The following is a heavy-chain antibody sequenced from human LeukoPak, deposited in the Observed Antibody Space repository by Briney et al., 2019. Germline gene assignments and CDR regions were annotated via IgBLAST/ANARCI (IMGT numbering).Heavy chain of an antibody. CDR2: IYYSGST. D-gene: IGHD3-10*01. J-gene: IGHJ4*02. CDR3: ARGDEGLLWFGELCFDY. V-gene: IGHV4-30-4*08. CDR1: GGSISSGDYY. Sequence: SATLSLTCTVSGGSISSGDYYWSWIRQPPGKGLEWIGYIYYSGSTYYNPSLKSRVTISVDTSKNQFSLKLSSVTAADTAVYYCARGDEGLLWFGELCFDYWGQGTLVTVSS.